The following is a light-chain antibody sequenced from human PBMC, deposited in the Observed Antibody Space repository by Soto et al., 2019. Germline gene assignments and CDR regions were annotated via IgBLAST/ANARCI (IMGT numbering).Light chain of an antibody. V-gene: IGLV2-23*01. J-gene: IGLJ2*01. CDR1: SSDVGSYNL. Sequence: QSALTQPASVSGSPGQSITISCTGTSSDVGSYNLVSWYQQHTGKAPKLMIYEGSKRPSGVSNRFSGSKSGNTASLTISGLQAEDEADYYCCSYAGSSTFGVFGGGTQLTVL. CDR2: EGS. CDR3: CSYAGSSTFGV.